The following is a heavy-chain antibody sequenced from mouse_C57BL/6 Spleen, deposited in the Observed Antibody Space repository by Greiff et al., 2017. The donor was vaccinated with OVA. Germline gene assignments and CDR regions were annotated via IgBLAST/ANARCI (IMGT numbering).Heavy chain of an antibody. Sequence: EVKLMESGGGLVKPGGSLKLSCAASGFTFSDYGMHWVRQAPEKGLEWVAYISSGSSTIYYADTVKGRFTISRDNAKNTLFLQMTSLRSEDTAMYYCASPYSDYVGYFDVWGTGTTVTVSS. CDR2: ISSGSSTI. CDR1: GFTFSDYG. D-gene: IGHD2-13*01. CDR3: ASPYSDYVGYFDV. V-gene: IGHV5-17*01. J-gene: IGHJ1*03.